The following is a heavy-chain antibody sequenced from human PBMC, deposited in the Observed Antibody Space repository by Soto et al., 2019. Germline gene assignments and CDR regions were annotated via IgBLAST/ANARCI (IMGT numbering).Heavy chain of an antibody. CDR3: ARETVSFSQLWLSGDYYGMDV. D-gene: IGHD3-10*01. Sequence: PWGSLVLSCASSGFTVSINYMSWVRQAPGKGLDLVSVIYSGGSTYYADSVKGRFTISRDNSKNTLYLQMNSLRAEDTAVYYCARETVSFSQLWLSGDYYGMDVWGQGTTVTVSS. J-gene: IGHJ6*02. V-gene: IGHV3-53*01. CDR2: IYSGGST. CDR1: GFTVSINY.